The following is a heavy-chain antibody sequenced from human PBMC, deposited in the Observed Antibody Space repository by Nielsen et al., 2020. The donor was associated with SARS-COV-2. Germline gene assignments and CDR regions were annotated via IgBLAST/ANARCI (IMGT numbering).Heavy chain of an antibody. Sequence: GSLRLSCSVSGGPMHNYYWNWIRQPPGKGLEWIGYIHHSGYTIYNPSLNSRVTISVDTPNKQVTLQLSSVTAADTAVFYCARDPSGTGETFDFWGRGTLVTVSS. V-gene: IGHV4-59*01. D-gene: IGHD3-10*01. CDR1: GGPMHNYY. CDR3: ARDPSGTGETFDF. J-gene: IGHJ4*02. CDR2: IHHSGYT.